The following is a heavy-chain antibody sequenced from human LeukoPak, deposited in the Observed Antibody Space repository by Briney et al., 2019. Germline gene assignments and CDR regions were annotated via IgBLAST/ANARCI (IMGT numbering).Heavy chain of an antibody. CDR1: GYTFTSYG. J-gene: IGHJ6*03. CDR2: ISAYNGNT. D-gene: IGHD3-10*01. V-gene: IGHV1-18*01. Sequence: ASVKVSCKASGYTFTSYGISWVQQAPGQGLEWMGWISAYNGNTNYAQKLQGRVTMTTDTSTSTAYMELRSLRSDDTAVYYCARDRPLWFGELSGYYYMDVWGKGTTVTISS. CDR3: ARDRPLWFGELSGYYYMDV.